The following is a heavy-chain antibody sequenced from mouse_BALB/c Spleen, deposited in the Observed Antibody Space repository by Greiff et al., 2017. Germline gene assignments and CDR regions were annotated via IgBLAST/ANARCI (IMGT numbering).Heavy chain of an antibody. CDR2: IDPANGDT. D-gene: IGHD2-1*01. J-gene: IGHJ4*01. CDR1: GFNIKDSY. V-gene: IGHV14-4*02. CDR3: NPSGNDYAMDY. Sequence: VHVKQSGAELVRSGASVKLSCTASGFNIKDSYMHWVKQRPEQGLEWIGWIDPANGDTEYAPKFQGKATMTADTSSNTAYLQLSSLTSEDTAVYYCNPSGNDYAMDYWGQGTSVTVSS.